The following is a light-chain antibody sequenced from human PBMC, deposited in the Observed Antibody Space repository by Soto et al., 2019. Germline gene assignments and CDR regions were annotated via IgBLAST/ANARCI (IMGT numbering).Light chain of an antibody. CDR1: NSNIGNNY. V-gene: IGLV1-51*02. CDR2: END. Sequence: QAVVTQPPSVSAAPGQKVTISCSGSNSNIGNNYVSWYQQLPGTAPKLLIYENDKRPSGIPDRFSGSKSGTSATLAITGLQTGDEADYYCGTWDSSLSAGVFGGGTKLT. J-gene: IGLJ3*02. CDR3: GTWDSSLSAGV.